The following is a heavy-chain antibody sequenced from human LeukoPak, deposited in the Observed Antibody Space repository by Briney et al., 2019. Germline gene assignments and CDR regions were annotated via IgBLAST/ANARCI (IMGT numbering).Heavy chain of an antibody. CDR3: ARGNYYGMDV. CDR2: INRDGSTT. D-gene: IGHD2/OR15-2a*01. V-gene: IGHV3-74*03. Sequence: EGSLRLSCAASESTFSKFWMHWVRQAPGMGLVWVSGINRDGSTTTYADSVKGRFTVSRDNAKNTLYLQMNSLRAEDTAVYYCARGNYYGMDVWGQGTTVTVSS. J-gene: IGHJ6*02. CDR1: ESTFSKFW.